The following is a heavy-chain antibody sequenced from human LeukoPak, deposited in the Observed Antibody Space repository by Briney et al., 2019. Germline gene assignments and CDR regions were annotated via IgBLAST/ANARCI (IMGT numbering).Heavy chain of an antibody. J-gene: IGHJ4*02. CDR1: GFTFSSYA. CDR2: ISGGGGST. CDR3: ARKKGPRGDGDPIDY. D-gene: IGHD4-17*01. V-gene: IGHV3-23*01. Sequence: PGGSLRLSCAASGFTFSSYAMSWVRQAPGKGLEWVSAISGGGGSTYYADSVKGRFTISRDNSKNTLYLQMNSLRAEDTAVYYCARKKGPRGDGDPIDYWGQGTLVTVSS.